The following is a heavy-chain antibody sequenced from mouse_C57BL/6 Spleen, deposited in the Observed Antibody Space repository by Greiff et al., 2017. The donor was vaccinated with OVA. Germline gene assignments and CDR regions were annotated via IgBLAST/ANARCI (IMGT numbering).Heavy chain of an antibody. CDR2: INPNNGGT. V-gene: IGHV1-18*01. CDR1: GYTFTDYN. Sequence: EVQLQQSGPELVKPGASVKIPCKASGYTFTDYNMDWVKQSHGKSLEWIGDINPNNGGTIYNQKFKGKATLTVDESSSTAYMELRSLTSEDTAVYYCARSGYYGMKFAYWGQGTLVTVSA. CDR3: ARSGYYGMKFAY. J-gene: IGHJ3*01. D-gene: IGHD1-1*01.